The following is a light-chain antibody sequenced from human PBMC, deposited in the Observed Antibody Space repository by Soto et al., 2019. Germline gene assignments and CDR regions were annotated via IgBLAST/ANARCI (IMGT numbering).Light chain of an antibody. CDR3: TSYTSSSSVL. CDR1: SSDVGDYKY. V-gene: IGLV2-14*01. Sequence: QSALTQPASVSGSPGQSITISCTGTSSDVGDYKYVSWYQQYPGKAPKLMIYEVSNRPSGVSTRFSGSKSGNTASLTISGLQAEDEADYYCTSYTSSSSVLFGGGTKLTVL. CDR2: EVS. J-gene: IGLJ2*01.